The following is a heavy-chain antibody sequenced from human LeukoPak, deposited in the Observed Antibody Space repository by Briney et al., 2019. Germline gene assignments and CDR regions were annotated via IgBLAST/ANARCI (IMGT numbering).Heavy chain of an antibody. D-gene: IGHD3-16*01. J-gene: IGHJ4*02. CDR1: ACNFNTYP. CDR3: VGGDFHY. V-gene: IGHV3-30*03. Sequence: GGSLRLSCAASACNFNTYPMHWVRHAPGKGLEWVAVISEDGRNGYYLDSVKRRFTISRENSKKMLYLQMNSLRVDDTAVYYCVGGDFHYWGQGTLVTVCS. CDR2: ISEDGRNG.